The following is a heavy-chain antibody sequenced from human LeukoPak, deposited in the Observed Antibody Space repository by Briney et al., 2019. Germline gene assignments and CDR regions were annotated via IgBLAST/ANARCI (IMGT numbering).Heavy chain of an antibody. CDR3: ARESPDMNDWGSDAEYFQH. J-gene: IGHJ1*01. CDR2: TQRDGNKN. V-gene: IGHV3-7*01. CDR1: GFTFSNYW. Sequence: GGSLRLSCATSGFTFSNYWMTWVRQAPGKGLEWVASTQRDGNKNYYLDSVKGRFIISRDNAMNSLFLQMNNLRAEDTAVYYCARESPDMNDWGSDAEYFQHWGQGTLVIVSS. D-gene: IGHD3-9*01.